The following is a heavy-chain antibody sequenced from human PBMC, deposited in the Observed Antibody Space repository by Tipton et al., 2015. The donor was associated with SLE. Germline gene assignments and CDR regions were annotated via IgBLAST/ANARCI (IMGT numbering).Heavy chain of an antibody. CDR1: GGSISSYY. J-gene: IGHJ6*04. CDR3: ARGGCSGRSCYPYYYGMDV. Sequence: TLSLTCTVSGGSISSYYWSWIRQPAGKGLEWIGRIYSSGTTNYYPSLKSRVTMSVDTSKNQFSLKLTSVTAADTAVYYCARGGCSGRSCYPYYYGMDVWGKGTTVTVSS. V-gene: IGHV4-4*07. D-gene: IGHD2-15*01. CDR2: IYSSGTT.